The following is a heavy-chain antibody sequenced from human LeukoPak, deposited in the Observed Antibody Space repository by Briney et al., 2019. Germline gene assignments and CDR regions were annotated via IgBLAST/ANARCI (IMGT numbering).Heavy chain of an antibody. V-gene: IGHV4-59*01. J-gene: IGHJ5*01. CDR2: IYHSGST. Sequence: ETESLTCTVSGGSIGSYYWSWIRQPPGKGLEWIGYIYHSGSTNYDPSLNRRVTISVDTSKNQFSLKLSSVTAADTAVYYCARRSAAEGWFDRWGQGRLVTVSS. CDR1: GGSIGSYY. D-gene: IGHD6-25*01. CDR3: ARRSAAEGWFDR.